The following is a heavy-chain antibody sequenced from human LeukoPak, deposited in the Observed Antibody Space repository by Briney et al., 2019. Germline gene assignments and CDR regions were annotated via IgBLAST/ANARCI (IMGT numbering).Heavy chain of an antibody. D-gene: IGHD3-10*01. Sequence: ASVKVSCKASGYTFTSYDINWVRQATGQGLEWMGWMIPSSGDTGYAQKFQGRVTMTRSTSIATAYMELSSLRSEDTAVYYCARTWSGAPTVDAFDIWGLGTMVTVSS. CDR3: ARTWSGAPTVDAFDI. V-gene: IGHV1-8*01. J-gene: IGHJ3*02. CDR2: MIPSSGDT. CDR1: GYTFTSYD.